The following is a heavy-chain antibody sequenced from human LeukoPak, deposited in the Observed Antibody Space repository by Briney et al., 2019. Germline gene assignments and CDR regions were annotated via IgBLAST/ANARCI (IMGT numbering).Heavy chain of an antibody. J-gene: IGHJ6*03. D-gene: IGHD4-17*01. CDR2: IIPIFGSA. CDR3: ARVALTTVTLGSMDV. V-gene: IGHV1-69*13. CDR1: GYSFTGHY. Sequence: SVKVSCKASGYSFTGHYMHWVRQAPGQGLEWMGGIIPIFGSANYAQIFQGRLTITADESTTTAYMELSSLRSEDTAVYYCARVALTTVTLGSMDVWGKGTTVTISS.